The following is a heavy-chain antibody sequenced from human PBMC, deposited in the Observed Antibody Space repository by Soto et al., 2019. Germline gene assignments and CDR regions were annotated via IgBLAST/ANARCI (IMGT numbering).Heavy chain of an antibody. D-gene: IGHD2-8*01. J-gene: IGHJ5*02. CDR1: GSSIIGYY. Sequence: SETLSLTCTFSGSSIIGYYWTWIRQSPERGLEWIGYIHYSGSANYNPSLNSRLTMSVDRSKSQFSMKLASVTAADTAVYYCARGTDIVLMVYAIWRWFDPWGQGTLVTVSS. V-gene: IGHV4-59*12. CDR3: ARGTDIVLMVYAIWRWFDP. CDR2: IHYSGSA.